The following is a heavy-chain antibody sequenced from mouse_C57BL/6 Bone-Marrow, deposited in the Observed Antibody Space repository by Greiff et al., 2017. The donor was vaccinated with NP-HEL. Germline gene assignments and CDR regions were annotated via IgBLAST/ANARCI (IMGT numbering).Heavy chain of an antibody. D-gene: IGHD1-1*01. CDR1: GFTFSSYG. J-gene: IGHJ4*01. V-gene: IGHV5-6*01. CDR3: ARHPTVVANYYAMDY. CDR2: IRSGGSYT. Sequence: EVQRVESGGDLVKPGGSLKLSCAASGFTFSSYGMSWVRQTPATRLEWVATIRSGGSYTYYPDPVKGRFTISRDNAKNTLYLQMSSLKAEDTAVYYCARHPTVVANYYAMDYWGKGTSVTVSS.